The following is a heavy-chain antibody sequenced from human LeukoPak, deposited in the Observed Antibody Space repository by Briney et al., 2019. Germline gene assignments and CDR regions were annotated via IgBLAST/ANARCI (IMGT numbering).Heavy chain of an antibody. Sequence: SETLSLTCTVSGGSISSSTYYWGWIRQPPGKGLEWIGSIYYSGSTYYNPSLESRVTISVDTSKNQFSLKLSSVTAADTAVYYCARGGSVRTFDYWGQGTLVTVSS. CDR1: GGSISSSTYY. CDR2: IYYSGST. V-gene: IGHV4-39*07. CDR3: ARGGSVRTFDY. D-gene: IGHD6-25*01. J-gene: IGHJ4*02.